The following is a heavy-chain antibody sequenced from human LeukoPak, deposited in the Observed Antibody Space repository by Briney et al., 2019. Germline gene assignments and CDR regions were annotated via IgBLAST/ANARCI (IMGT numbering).Heavy chain of an antibody. CDR1: GFSFSTHS. J-gene: IGHJ3*02. V-gene: IGHV3-21*05. D-gene: IGHD1-26*01. CDR2: INLDGTDI. CDR3: AGDGVGVLPGDAFDI. Sequence: PGGSLTLSCAASGFSFSTHSMNWVRQAPGKGLEWISFINLDGTDIHYGESVKGRFTISRDNAKNSLYLQMHTLRAEDTAVYYCAGDGVGVLPGDAFDIWSLGTMVTVSS.